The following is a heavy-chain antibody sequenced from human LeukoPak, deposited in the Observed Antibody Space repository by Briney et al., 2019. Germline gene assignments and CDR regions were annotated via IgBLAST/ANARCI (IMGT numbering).Heavy chain of an antibody. CDR1: EFTFSSYS. J-gene: IGHJ4*02. Sequence: GGSLRLSCAASEFTFSSYSMNWVRQAPGKGLEWVSSISSSSSYIYYADSVKGRFTISRDNAKNSLYLQMNSLRAEDTAVYYCARADWDTAMIDYWGQGTLVTVSS. CDR3: ARADWDTAMIDY. D-gene: IGHD5-18*01. CDR2: ISSSSSYI. V-gene: IGHV3-21*01.